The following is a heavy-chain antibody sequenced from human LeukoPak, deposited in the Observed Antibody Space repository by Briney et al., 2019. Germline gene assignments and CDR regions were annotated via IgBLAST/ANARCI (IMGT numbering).Heavy chain of an antibody. CDR3: ARDPANTYGRAFDY. J-gene: IGHJ4*02. D-gene: IGHD3-10*01. CDR1: GGSISTYY. Sequence: SETLSLTCTVSGGSISTYYWSWIRQPPGKGLEWIGYIYYNGNTNYNPSLKGRATISVDASKNQFSLRLSSVTAADTAFYYCARDPANTYGRAFDYWGQGSLVTVSS. V-gene: IGHV4-59*01. CDR2: IYYNGNT.